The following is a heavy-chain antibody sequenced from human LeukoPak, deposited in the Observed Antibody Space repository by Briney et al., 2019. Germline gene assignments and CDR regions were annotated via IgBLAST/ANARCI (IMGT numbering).Heavy chain of an antibody. CDR2: IIPIFGTA. Sequence: ASVKVYCKASGGTFSSYAISWVRQAPGQGLEWMGGIIPIFGTANYAQKFQGRVTITADESTSTAYMELSSLRSEDTAVYYCASQNYDSSGYYDFSNWFDPWGQGTLVTVSS. CDR1: GGTFSSYA. J-gene: IGHJ5*02. D-gene: IGHD3-22*01. V-gene: IGHV1-69*13. CDR3: ASQNYDSSGYYDFSNWFDP.